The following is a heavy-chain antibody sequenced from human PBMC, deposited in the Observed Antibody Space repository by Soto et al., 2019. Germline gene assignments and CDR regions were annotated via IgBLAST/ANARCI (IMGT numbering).Heavy chain of an antibody. CDR1: GYTLTELS. CDR3: ATDGRAAACLYYYYGMDV. Sequence: ASVEVSCKXSGYTLTELSMHWVRQAPGKGLEWMGGFDPEDGETIYAQKFQGRVTMTEDTSTDTAYMELSSLRSEDTAVYYCATDGRAAACLYYYYGMDVWGQGTTVTVSS. CDR2: FDPEDGET. J-gene: IGHJ6*02. V-gene: IGHV1-24*01. D-gene: IGHD6-13*01.